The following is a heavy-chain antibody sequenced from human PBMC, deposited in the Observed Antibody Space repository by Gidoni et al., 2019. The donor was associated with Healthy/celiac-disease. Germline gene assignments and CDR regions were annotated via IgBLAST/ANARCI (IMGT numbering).Heavy chain of an antibody. J-gene: IGHJ4*02. CDR1: GGTFSSYA. Sequence: QVQLVQSGAEVKKPGSSVKVSCMASGGTFSSYAISWVRQAPGQGLEWMGGIIPIFGTANYAQKFKSRVTITADKSTSTAYMGLSSLRSEDTAVYYCARDPRGYYYDSSGASGVDWGQGTMVTVSS. D-gene: IGHD3-22*01. CDR3: ARDPRGYYYDSSGASGVD. CDR2: IIPIFGTA. V-gene: IGHV1-69*06.